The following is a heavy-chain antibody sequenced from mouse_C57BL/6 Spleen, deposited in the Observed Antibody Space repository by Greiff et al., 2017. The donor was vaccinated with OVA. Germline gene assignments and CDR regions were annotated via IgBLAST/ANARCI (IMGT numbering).Heavy chain of an antibody. D-gene: IGHD2-3*01. CDR3: ARGYDGYPDY. CDR1: GYAFSSSW. J-gene: IGHJ2*01. V-gene: IGHV1-82*01. Sequence: QVQLQQSGPELVKPGASVKISCKASGYAFSSSWMNWVKQRPGKGLEWIGRIYPGDGDTNYNGKFKGKATLTADKSSSTAYMQLSSLTSEDSAVYFCARGYDGYPDYWGQGTTLTVSS. CDR2: IYPGDGDT.